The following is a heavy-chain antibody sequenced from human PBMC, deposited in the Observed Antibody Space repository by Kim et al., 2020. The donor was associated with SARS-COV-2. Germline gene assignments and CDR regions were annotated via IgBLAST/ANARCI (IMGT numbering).Heavy chain of an antibody. CDR3: ARDYSDYVWGRLDY. D-gene: IGHD3-16*01. V-gene: IGHV3-30*04. CDR1: GFTFSSYA. CDR2: ISYDGSNK. J-gene: IGHJ4*02. Sequence: GGSLRLSCAASGFTFSSYAMHWVRQAPGKGLEWVAVISYDGSNKYYADSVKGRFTISRDNSKNTLYLQMNSLRAEDTAVYYCARDYSDYVWGRLDYWGQG.